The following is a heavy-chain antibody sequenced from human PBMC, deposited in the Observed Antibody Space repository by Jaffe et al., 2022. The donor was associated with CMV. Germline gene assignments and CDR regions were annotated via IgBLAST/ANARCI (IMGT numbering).Heavy chain of an antibody. CDR2: IYNSGSTYYT. D-gene: IGHD3-10*01. Sequence: QVQLQESGPGLVKPSETLSLSCTVSGVSISNDYWSWIRQPAGKGLEWIGRIYNSGSTYYTTYNPSLRSRVTLSVDTSKNQFSLQLTSVTAADTAVYFCARSSIILLSAFDYWGQGTLVTVSS. V-gene: IGHV4-4*07. J-gene: IGHJ4*02. CDR1: GVSISNDY. CDR3: ARSSIILLSAFDY.